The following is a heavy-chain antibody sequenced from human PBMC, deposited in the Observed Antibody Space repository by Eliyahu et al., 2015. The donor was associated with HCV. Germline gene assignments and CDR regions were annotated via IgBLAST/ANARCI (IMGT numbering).Heavy chain of an antibody. CDR2: ISWNSDII. CDR3: AKMDRSYGYFYFED. CDR1: GFXFENYA. V-gene: IGHV3-9*01. D-gene: IGHD5-18*01. Sequence: VRLEESGGGLVQPGRSLRLSCAASGFXFENYAMHWVRQIPGKGLEWVSGISWNSDIIGYADFVKGRFTISRDNAKNSLYLQMNSLRAEDSDLYYCAKMDRSYGYFYFEDWGQGTQVTVSP. J-gene: IGHJ4*02.